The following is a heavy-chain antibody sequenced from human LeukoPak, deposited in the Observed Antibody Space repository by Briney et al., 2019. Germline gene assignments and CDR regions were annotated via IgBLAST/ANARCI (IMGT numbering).Heavy chain of an antibody. CDR1: GGSFSGYY. CDR3: ARPSRDGYNFAFDI. D-gene: IGHD5-24*01. Sequence: SETLSLTCAVYGGSFSGYYWSWIRQPPGKGLEWIGEINHSGSTTYNPSLKSRVTISVDTSKNQFSLKLSSVTAADTAVYYCARPSRDGYNFAFDIWGLGTMVTVSS. V-gene: IGHV4-34*01. CDR2: INHSGST. J-gene: IGHJ3*02.